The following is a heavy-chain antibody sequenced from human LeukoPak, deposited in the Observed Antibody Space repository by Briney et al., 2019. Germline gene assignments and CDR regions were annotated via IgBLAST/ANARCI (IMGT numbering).Heavy chain of an antibody. CDR1: GFTFSSYA. D-gene: IGHD6-19*01. CDR3: ARKSSAVAGPFDY. CDR2: ISSTSSYI. Sequence: GGSLRLSCAASGFTFSSYAMNWVRQAPGKGLEWVSSISSTSSYIYYADSVKGRFTISRDNAKNSLYLQMNSLRAEDTAVYYCARKSSAVAGPFDYWGQGTLVTVFS. J-gene: IGHJ4*02. V-gene: IGHV3-21*01.